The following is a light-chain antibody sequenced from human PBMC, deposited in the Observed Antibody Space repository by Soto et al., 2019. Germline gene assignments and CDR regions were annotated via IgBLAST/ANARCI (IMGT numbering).Light chain of an antibody. CDR1: SSDVESYNL. Sequence: QSALTQPASVSGSPGQSITISCNGTSSDVESYNLVSWYQQHPGKAPKVMIYDVSKRPSGVPDRFSGSKSGNTASLTLSGLQAEDEADYYCCSYAGSYTFYVFGTGTKVTVL. J-gene: IGLJ1*01. CDR2: DVS. V-gene: IGLV2-11*01. CDR3: CSYAGSYTFYV.